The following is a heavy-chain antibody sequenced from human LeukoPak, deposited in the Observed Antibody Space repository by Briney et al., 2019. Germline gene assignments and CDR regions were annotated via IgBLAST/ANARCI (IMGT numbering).Heavy chain of an antibody. CDR1: GSSLTNYW. CDR3: ARVRLDYDYVWGSYRAPSYYYYMDV. D-gene: IGHD3-16*02. Sequence: GESLKISCKGSGSSLTNYWIGWVRQMPGKGLEWMGIISPGDSDTRYSPSFQGQVTISVDKSISTACLQWNSLKASDTAMYYCARVRLDYDYVWGSYRAPSYYYYMDVWGKGTTVTVSS. V-gene: IGHV5-51*01. CDR2: ISPGDSDT. J-gene: IGHJ6*03.